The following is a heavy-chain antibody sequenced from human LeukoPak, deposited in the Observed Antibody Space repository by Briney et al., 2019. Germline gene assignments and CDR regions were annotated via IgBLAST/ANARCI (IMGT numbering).Heavy chain of an antibody. CDR2: ITGSGGNT. V-gene: IGHV3-23*01. Sequence: HPGGSLRLSCAASGFIFSSYSMSWVRQAPGKGLEWVSVITGSGGNTYYADSVKGRFTISKDNSKNTVYLHMSSLRVDDTAVCYCAKAASSSWPSYYYGMDVWGQGTTVTVSS. D-gene: IGHD6-13*01. CDR1: GFIFSSYS. CDR3: AKAASSSWPSYYYGMDV. J-gene: IGHJ6*02.